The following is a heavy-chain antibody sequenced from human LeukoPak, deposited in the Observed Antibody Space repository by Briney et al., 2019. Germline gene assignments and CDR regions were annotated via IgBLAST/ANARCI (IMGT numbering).Heavy chain of an antibody. CDR1: GFTFSSYA. CDR2: ISGSGDTT. J-gene: IGHJ4*02. Sequence: GGSLRLSCAASGFTFSSYAMSWVRQAPGKGLEWVSSISGSGDTTYYADSVEGRFTISRDSSKNTLYLQMNSLRADDTAVYYCAAAPREENPLLPVDYWGQGTLVTVSS. V-gene: IGHV3-23*01. D-gene: IGHD2/OR15-2a*01. CDR3: AAAPREENPLLPVDY.